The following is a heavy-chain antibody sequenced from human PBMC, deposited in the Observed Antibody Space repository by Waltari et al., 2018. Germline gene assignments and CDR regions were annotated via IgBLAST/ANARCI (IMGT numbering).Heavy chain of an antibody. CDR3: ARGAARQISYYYYMDV. CDR2: ISSSSSYI. D-gene: IGHD6-6*01. J-gene: IGHJ6*03. Sequence: EVQLVESGGGLVKPGGSLRLSCAASGFTFSSYSMNWVRQAPGKGLEWVSSISSSSSYIYYADSVKGRFTISRDNAKNSLYLQMNSLRAEDTAVYYCARGAARQISYYYYMDVWGKGTTVTVSS. CDR1: GFTFSSYS. V-gene: IGHV3-21*01.